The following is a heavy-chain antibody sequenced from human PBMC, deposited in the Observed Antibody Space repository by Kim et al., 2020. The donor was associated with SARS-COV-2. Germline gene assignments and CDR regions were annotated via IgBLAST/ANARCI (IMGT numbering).Heavy chain of an antibody. D-gene: IGHD3-10*01. Sequence: ASVKVSCKASGYTFTSYDINWVRQATGQGLEWMGWMNPNSGNTGDAQKFQGRVNMTRNTSISTAYMELSSLSSEDTAIYYCARRYFGSGSYYTDYWGQGTLVTVSS. CDR3: ARRYFGSGSYYTDY. J-gene: IGHJ4*02. CDR1: GYTFTSYD. V-gene: IGHV1-8*01. CDR2: MNPNSGNT.